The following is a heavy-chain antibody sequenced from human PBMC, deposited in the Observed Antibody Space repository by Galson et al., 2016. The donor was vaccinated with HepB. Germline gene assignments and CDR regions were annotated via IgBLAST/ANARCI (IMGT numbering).Heavy chain of an antibody. CDR3: ARGPADYYDRSAYKYYDYYYGMDV. CDR1: GGSINTYY. D-gene: IGHD3-22*01. CDR2: INYIGTT. Sequence: ETLSLTCTVSGGSINTYYWSWIRQPPGKGLEWVGYINYIGTTNYSPSLKSRVSLSVDTSKNQFSLKLTSVTAADTAVYYCARGPADYYDRSAYKYYDYYYGMDVWGQGTTVTVS. J-gene: IGHJ6*02. V-gene: IGHV4-59*01.